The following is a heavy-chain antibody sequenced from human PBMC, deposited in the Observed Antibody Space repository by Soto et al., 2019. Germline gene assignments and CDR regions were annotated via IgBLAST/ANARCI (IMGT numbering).Heavy chain of an antibody. CDR2: IKQDGSEK. CDR1: GFTFSSYW. CDR3: ARDDFGELGTDSYYYYGMDV. V-gene: IGHV3-7*03. D-gene: IGHD3-10*01. J-gene: IGHJ6*02. Sequence: EVQLVESGGGLVQPGGSLRLSCAASGFTFSSYWMSWVRQAPGKGLEWVANIKQDGSEKYYVDSVKGRFTISRDNAKNSLYLQMNSLRAEDTAVYYCARDDFGELGTDSYYYYGMDVWGQGTTVTVSS.